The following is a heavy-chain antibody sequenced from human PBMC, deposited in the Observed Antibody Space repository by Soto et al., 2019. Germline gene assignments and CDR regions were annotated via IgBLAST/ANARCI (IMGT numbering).Heavy chain of an antibody. Sequence: QVQLQESGPGLVKPSQTLSLTCTVSGGSISSGGYYWSWIRQHPGKGLEWIGYIYYSGSTYYNPSLKSRVTISVDTSKTQFSLQLSSVTAADTAVYYCARGGGYCSSTSCYTLDYWGQGTLVTVSS. CDR1: GGSISSGGYY. V-gene: IGHV4-31*03. CDR2: IYYSGST. D-gene: IGHD2-2*02. CDR3: ARGGGYCSSTSCYTLDY. J-gene: IGHJ4*02.